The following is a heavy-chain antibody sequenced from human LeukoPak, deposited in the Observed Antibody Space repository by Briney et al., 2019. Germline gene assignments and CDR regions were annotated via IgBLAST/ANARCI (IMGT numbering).Heavy chain of an antibody. CDR2: ISSSGDFI. Sequence: GGSLRLSCAASGFTFRTYSMNWVRQAPGMGLEWVSYISSSGDFILYADSVRGRFTISRDNAKNSLFLQMNSLRAEDTAIYYCARDNFETDGSYVSDYWGQGTLVTVSS. J-gene: IGHJ4*02. CDR1: GFTFRTYS. V-gene: IGHV3-21*01. CDR3: ARDNFETDGSYVSDY. D-gene: IGHD3-10*01.